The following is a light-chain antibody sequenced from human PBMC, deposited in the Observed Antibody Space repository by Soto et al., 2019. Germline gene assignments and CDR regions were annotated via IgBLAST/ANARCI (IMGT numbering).Light chain of an antibody. CDR2: DVS. V-gene: IGLV2-11*01. CDR1: SSDVGGYNY. Sequence: QSALTQPRSASGSPGQSITISCTGTSSDVGGYNYVSWYQQHPAKAPKLIIFDVSKRPSGVPNRFSGSKSGNTASLTISGLRAEDEADYYCCSYTSRSTLYVFGTGTKLTVL. CDR3: CSYTSRSTLYV. J-gene: IGLJ1*01.